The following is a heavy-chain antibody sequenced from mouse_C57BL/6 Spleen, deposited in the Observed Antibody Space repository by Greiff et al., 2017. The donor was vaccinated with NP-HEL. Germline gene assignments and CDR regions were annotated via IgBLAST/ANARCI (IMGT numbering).Heavy chain of an antibody. CDR3: ARPFTTVVARAMDY. Sequence: DVHLVESGGGLVKPGGSLKLSCAASGFTFSDYGMHWVRQAPEKGLEWVAYISSGSSTIYYADTVKGRFTISRDNAKNTLFLQMTSLRSEDTAMYYCARPFTTVVARAMDYWGQGTSVTVSS. D-gene: IGHD1-1*01. CDR1: GFTFSDYG. J-gene: IGHJ4*01. V-gene: IGHV5-17*01. CDR2: ISSGSSTI.